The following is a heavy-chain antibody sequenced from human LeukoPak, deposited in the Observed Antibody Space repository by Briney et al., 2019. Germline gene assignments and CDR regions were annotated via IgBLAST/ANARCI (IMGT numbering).Heavy chain of an antibody. CDR3: AREGDYYGSGSYYNVWFDP. V-gene: IGHV1-69*13. D-gene: IGHD3-10*01. Sequence: ASVKVSCKASGGTFSSYAISWVRQAPGQGLEWMGGIIPIFGTANYAQKFQGRVTITADESTSTAYMELSSLRSEDTAVYYCAREGDYYGSGSYYNVWFDPWGQGTLVTVSS. J-gene: IGHJ5*02. CDR1: GGTFSSYA. CDR2: IIPIFGTA.